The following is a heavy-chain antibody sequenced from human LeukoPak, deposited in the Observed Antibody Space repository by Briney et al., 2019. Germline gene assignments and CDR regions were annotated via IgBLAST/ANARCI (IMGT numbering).Heavy chain of an antibody. CDR2: ISYDGSNK. Sequence: PGRSLRLSCAASGFTFSSYGMHWVRQAPGKGLEWVAVISYDGSNKYYADSVKGRFTISRDNSKNTLYLQMNSLRAEDTAVYYCAKDQLRKVQDHDAFDIWGQGTMVTVSS. CDR3: AKDQLRKVQDHDAFDI. CDR1: GFTFSSYG. V-gene: IGHV3-30*18. J-gene: IGHJ3*02.